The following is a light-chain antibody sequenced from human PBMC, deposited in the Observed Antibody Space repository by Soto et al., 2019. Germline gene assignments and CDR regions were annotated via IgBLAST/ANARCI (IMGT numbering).Light chain of an antibody. Sequence: EIVMTQSPATLSVSPGERATLSCRASQSVSSSLAWYQQKLGQAPRLLIYGASIRATGIPARFSGSGSGTEFTLTISSLQSEDFAVYYCLQYNNWPPITFGQGTRLEIK. V-gene: IGKV3D-15*01. CDR1: QSVSSS. CDR3: LQYNNWPPIT. CDR2: GAS. J-gene: IGKJ5*01.